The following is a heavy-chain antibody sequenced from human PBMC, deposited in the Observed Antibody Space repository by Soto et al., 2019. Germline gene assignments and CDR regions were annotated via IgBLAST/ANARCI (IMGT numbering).Heavy chain of an antibody. CDR2: ISAYNGNT. J-gene: IGHJ6*02. Sequence: ASVKVSCKASGYTFTNYGITWVRQAPGQGLEWMGWISAYNGNTHYTQRLQGRVTMTTDTSTSTAYMELRGLRSDDTAVYYCLKFMAPEGPNYGMDVWGQGTTVTVSS. CDR3: LKFMAPEGPNYGMDV. CDR1: GYTFTNYG. D-gene: IGHD3-10*01. V-gene: IGHV1-18*01.